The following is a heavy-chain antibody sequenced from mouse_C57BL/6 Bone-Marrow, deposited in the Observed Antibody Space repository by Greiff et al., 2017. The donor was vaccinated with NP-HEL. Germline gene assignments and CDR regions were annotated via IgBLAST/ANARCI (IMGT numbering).Heavy chain of an antibody. J-gene: IGHJ2*01. CDR3: ARSYYGSGYFDY. Sequence: QVQLQQPGAALVKPGASVKLSCKASCYTFTNYWMHWVKQRPGRGLEWIGRIDPTSGGTKYNEKFKSKATLTVDKPSSTAYMQLSSLTSEDSAVYFCARSYYGSGYFDYWGQGTTLTVSS. CDR2: IDPTSGGT. V-gene: IGHV1-72*01. D-gene: IGHD1-1*01. CDR1: CYTFTNYW.